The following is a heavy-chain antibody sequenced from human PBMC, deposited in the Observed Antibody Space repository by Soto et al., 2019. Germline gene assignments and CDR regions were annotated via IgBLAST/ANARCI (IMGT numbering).Heavy chain of an antibody. CDR2: IWYDGSNK. CDR1: GFTFSSYG. V-gene: IGHV3-33*01. D-gene: IGHD4-17*01. CDR3: ARDRRDDYGDYVDYYYYMDV. Sequence: QVQLVESGGGVVQPGRSLRLSCAASGFTFSSYGMHWVRQAPGKGLEWVAVIWYDGSNKYYADSVKGRFTISRDNSKNTLYLQMNSLRAEETAVYYCARDRRDDYGDYVDYYYYMDVWGKGTTVTVSS. J-gene: IGHJ6*03.